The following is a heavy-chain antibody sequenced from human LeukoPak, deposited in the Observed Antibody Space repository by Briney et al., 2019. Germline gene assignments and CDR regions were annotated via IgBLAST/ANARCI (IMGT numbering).Heavy chain of an antibody. J-gene: IGHJ4*02. CDR1: RFTVSNNY. Sequence: GGSLRLSCAASRFTVSNNYMSWVRQAPGKGLEWVSVIYSGGDTFYSDSVKGRFTISRDYSKNTLFLQMNSLRADDTAVYYCARDTSGPTFWGQGTLVTVSS. V-gene: IGHV3-53*01. D-gene: IGHD2/OR15-2a*01. CDR2: IYSGGDT. CDR3: ARDTSGPTF.